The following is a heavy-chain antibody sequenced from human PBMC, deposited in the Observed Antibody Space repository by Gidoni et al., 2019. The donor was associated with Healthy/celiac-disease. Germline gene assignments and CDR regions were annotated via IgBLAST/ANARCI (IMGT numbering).Heavy chain of an antibody. CDR3: AKDRYYDILTGYGEFDY. CDR1: GFTFVDYA. J-gene: IGHJ4*02. D-gene: IGHD3-9*01. V-gene: IGHV3-9*01. CDR2: ISWNSGSI. Sequence: EVQLVESGGGLVQPGRSLRLSCAASGFTFVDYAMHWVRQAPGKGLAWVSGISWNSGSIGYADSVKGRFTISRDNAKNSLYLQMNSLRAEDTAFYYCAKDRYYDILTGYGEFDYWGQGTLVTVSS.